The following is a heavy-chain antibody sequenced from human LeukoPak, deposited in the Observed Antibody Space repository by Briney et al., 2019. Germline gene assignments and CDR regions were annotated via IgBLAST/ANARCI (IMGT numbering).Heavy chain of an antibody. Sequence: SVKVSCKPSGGTFSSYAISWVRQAPGQGLEWMGGIIPIFGTANYAQKFQGRVTITADESTSTAYMELSSLRSEDTAVYYCARGRRTGSYFDYYYYMDVWGKGTTVTISS. CDR3: ARGRRTGSYFDYYYYMDV. CDR1: GGTFSSYA. CDR2: IIPIFGTA. V-gene: IGHV1-69*13. D-gene: IGHD1-26*01. J-gene: IGHJ6*03.